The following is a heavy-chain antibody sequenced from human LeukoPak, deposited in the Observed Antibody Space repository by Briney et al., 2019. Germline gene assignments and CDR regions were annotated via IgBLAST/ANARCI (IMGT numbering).Heavy chain of an antibody. CDR2: ISGYNGNT. CDR1: GYTFTNYG. D-gene: IGHD1-1*01. Sequence: GASVKVSCKTSGYTFTNYGIGWVRQAPGQGLEWMRWISGYNGNTNYVQKFRGRVAMTADTSTSTVYMELRSLRSDDTAVYYCARDIATVQHQDWGQGTLVTVSS. V-gene: IGHV1-18*01. J-gene: IGHJ4*02. CDR3: ARDIATVQHQD.